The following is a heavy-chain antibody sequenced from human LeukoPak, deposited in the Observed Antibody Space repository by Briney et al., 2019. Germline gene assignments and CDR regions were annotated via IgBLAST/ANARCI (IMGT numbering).Heavy chain of an antibody. D-gene: IGHD1-1*01. CDR1: GGSISSTSHY. CDR2: IYHSGNT. J-gene: IGHJ6*03. Sequence: SETLSLTCSVSGGSISSTSHYWGWIRQPARKGLEWIGSIYHSGNTYYNPSLKSRVTISVDTSKNQFSLKLSSVTAADTAQYYCARQGTVVRWGYYYYMDVWGKGTTVTVSS. CDR3: ARQGTVVRWGYYYYMDV. V-gene: IGHV4-39*01.